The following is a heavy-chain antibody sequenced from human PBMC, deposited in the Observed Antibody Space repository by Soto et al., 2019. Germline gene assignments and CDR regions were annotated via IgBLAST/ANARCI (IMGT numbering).Heavy chain of an antibody. J-gene: IGHJ4*02. V-gene: IGHV4-4*07. CDR2: IYTTGST. Sequence: QVQLQESGPGLVKPPETLSLTCTVSGGSMSNYYWSWIRQPAGKGLEWIGRIYTTGSTHYNPSLTSRVTLSIDMSKTPFSLKLNSVTAADTAVYYCARELPSIYEILTGHFAHWGQGTLVTVSS. D-gene: IGHD3-9*01. CDR1: GGSMSNYY. CDR3: ARELPSIYEILTGHFAH.